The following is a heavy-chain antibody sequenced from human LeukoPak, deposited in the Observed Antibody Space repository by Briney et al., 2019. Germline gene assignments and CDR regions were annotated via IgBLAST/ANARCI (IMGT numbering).Heavy chain of an antibody. CDR3: AAFRRDAFDV. V-gene: IGHV6-1*01. CDR1: GDSFSSSSAA. CDR2: TYYRSKWYN. Sequence: SQTLSLTCAISGDSFSSSSAAWTWIRQSPSRGLEWLGRTYYRSKWYNEYAVSVKSRITINPDTSNNQFSLRLSSVIPEDTAVYYCAAFRRDAFDVWGQGTMVTISS. J-gene: IGHJ3*01.